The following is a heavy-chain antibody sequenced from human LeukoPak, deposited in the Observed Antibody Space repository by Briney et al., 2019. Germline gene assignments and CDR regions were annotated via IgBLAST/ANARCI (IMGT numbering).Heavy chain of an antibody. CDR1: GFTFSDYE. J-gene: IGHJ4*02. CDR3: AKESPAPYYYDSSGYFYYFDY. V-gene: IGHV3-48*03. Sequence: GGSLRLSCAASGFTFSDYEINWVRQAPGKGLEWISYISSSGETIFYADSVKGRFTISRDNAKNSLYLQMNSLRAEDTAVYYCAKESPAPYYYDSSGYFYYFDYWGQGTLVTVSS. D-gene: IGHD3-22*01. CDR2: ISSSGETI.